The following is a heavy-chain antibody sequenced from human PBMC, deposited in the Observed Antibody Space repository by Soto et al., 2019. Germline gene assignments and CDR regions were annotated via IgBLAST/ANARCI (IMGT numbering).Heavy chain of an antibody. CDR2: INPSGGST. Sequence: ASVKVSCKASGYTFTSYYMHWVRQAPGQGLEWMGIINPSGGSTSYAQKFQGRVTMTRYTSTSTVYMELSSLRSEDTAVYYCARWGRVVTSLPHSPYGMDVWGQGTTVTVSS. CDR1: GYTFTSYY. D-gene: IGHD3-16*01. J-gene: IGHJ6*02. V-gene: IGHV1-46*01. CDR3: ARWGRVVTSLPHSPYGMDV.